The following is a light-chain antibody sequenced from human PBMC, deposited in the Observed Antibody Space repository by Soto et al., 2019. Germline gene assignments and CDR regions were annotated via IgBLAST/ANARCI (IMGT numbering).Light chain of an antibody. CDR2: DAS. Sequence: AIQLTQSPSSLSAFVGDRVTISCRASQAISGYLAWYQQKPGKAPQLLIYDASSLESGVPSRFSGSESGTEFTLTITSLQPDDSATYYCQEYTDNSGTFGQGTKVEIK. CDR3: QEYTDNSGT. CDR1: QAISGY. V-gene: IGKV1-13*02. J-gene: IGKJ1*01.